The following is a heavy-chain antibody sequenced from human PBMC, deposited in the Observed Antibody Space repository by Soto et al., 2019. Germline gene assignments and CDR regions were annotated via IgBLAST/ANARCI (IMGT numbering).Heavy chain of an antibody. V-gene: IGHV2-26*01. CDR3: ARRIASTPTGTNWFDP. Sequence: SGPTLVNPTETLTLTCTVSGFSLSNARMSVSWIRQPPGKALEWLAHIFSNDEKSDSTSLKSRLTISKEPSKSQVVLTRTNMDPVDTATYYCARRIASTPTGTNWFDPWGQGTLVTVSS. CDR2: IFSNDEK. CDR1: GFSLSNARMS. J-gene: IGHJ5*02. D-gene: IGHD6-13*01.